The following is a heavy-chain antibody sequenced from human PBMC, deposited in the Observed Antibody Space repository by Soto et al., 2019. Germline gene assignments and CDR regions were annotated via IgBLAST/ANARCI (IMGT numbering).Heavy chain of an antibody. CDR1: GFTFRSYG. V-gene: IGHV3-30*18. CDR3: AEGTAVARQHFAY. Sequence: QVQLVESGGGVVQPERSLGLSCAASGFTFRSYGMHWVRQAPGKGLEWVAAISADGIDKYYADSVKGRFTISRDNSKNALYLQRNSLRPEDTAVYYCAEGTAVARQHFAYWGQATLVTVSS. J-gene: IGHJ4*02. D-gene: IGHD6-19*01. CDR2: ISADGIDK.